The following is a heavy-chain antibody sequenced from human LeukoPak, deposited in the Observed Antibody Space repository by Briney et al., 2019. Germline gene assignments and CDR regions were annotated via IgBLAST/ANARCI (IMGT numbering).Heavy chain of an antibody. D-gene: IGHD3-9*01. J-gene: IGHJ4*02. Sequence: SETLSLTCAVYGGSFSGYYWSWIRQPPGKGLEWIGEINHSGSTNYNPSLKSRVTISVDTSKNQFSLKLSSVTAADTAAYYCARMTGYYDYWGQGTLVTVSS. V-gene: IGHV4-34*01. CDR2: INHSGST. CDR3: ARMTGYYDY. CDR1: GGSFSGYY.